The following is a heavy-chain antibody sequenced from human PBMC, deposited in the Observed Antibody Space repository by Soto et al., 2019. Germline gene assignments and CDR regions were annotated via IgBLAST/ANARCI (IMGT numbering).Heavy chain of an antibody. D-gene: IGHD2-15*01. J-gene: IGHJ6*02. CDR3: ASEVSSTDGMDV. CDR2: IYYTGNT. V-gene: IGHV4-39*01. CDR1: GDSSVSSSSYY. Sequence: SETLSLTCTVSGDSSVSSSSYYWGWIRQPPGKGLEWIGSIYYTGNTFYSPSFRSRLTISVDTSKSQFSLKLRSVTAADTATYYCASEVSSTDGMDVWGQGTTVTAP.